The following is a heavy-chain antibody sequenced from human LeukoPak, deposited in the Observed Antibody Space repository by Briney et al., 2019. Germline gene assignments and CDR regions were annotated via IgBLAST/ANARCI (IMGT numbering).Heavy chain of an antibody. V-gene: IGHV4-59*01. CDR3: ARGRELVRVYYYYYMDV. Sequence: PSETLSLTCTVSGGSISSYYWSWIRQPPGKGLEWIGYIYYSGSTNYNPSLKSRVTISVDTSKNQFSLKLSSVTAADTAVYYCARGRELVRVYYYYYMDVWGKGTTVTVSS. CDR2: IYYSGST. D-gene: IGHD6-13*01. CDR1: GGSISSYY. J-gene: IGHJ6*03.